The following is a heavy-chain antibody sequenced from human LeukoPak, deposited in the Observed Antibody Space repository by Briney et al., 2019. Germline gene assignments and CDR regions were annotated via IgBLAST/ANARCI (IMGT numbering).Heavy chain of an antibody. CDR2: IYYSGST. V-gene: IGHV4-61*08. J-gene: IGHJ5*02. CDR3: ARILRIAAAGPPWFDP. CDR1: GGSISSGDYY. D-gene: IGHD6-13*01. Sequence: PSETLSLTCTVSGGSISSGDYYWSWIRQPPGKGLEWIGYIYYSGSTNYNPSLKSRVTISVDTSKNQFSLKLSSVTAADTAVYYCARILRIAAAGPPWFDPWGQGTLVTVSS.